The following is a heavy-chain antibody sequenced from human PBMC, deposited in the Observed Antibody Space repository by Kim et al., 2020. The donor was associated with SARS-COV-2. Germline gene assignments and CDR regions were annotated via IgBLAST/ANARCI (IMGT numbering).Heavy chain of an antibody. V-gene: IGHV1-46*01. J-gene: IGHJ6*02. CDR3: ARSGMDV. Sequence: ASVKVSCKASGYTFTSSYMHWVRQAPGQGLEWMGMIDPSGGSTSYAQKFQGRVAITTDTSTSTVYLELSSQRSEDTAVYNCARSGMDVWGQGTTVTVSS. CDR2: IDPSGGST. CDR1: GYTFTSSY.